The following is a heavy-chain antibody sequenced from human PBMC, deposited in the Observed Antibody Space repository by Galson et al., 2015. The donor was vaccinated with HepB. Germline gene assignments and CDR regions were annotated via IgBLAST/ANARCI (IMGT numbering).Heavy chain of an antibody. CDR1: GFTFNTYA. CDR2: ISYDGSNK. V-gene: IGHV3-30-3*01. J-gene: IGHJ4*02. CDR3: ARDFPYFDY. Sequence: SLRLSCAASGFTFNTYAMHWVRQAPGKGLEWVAVISYDGSNKYCADSVKGRFTISRDNSKNTLFLHMNSLRAGDTAVYYCARDFPYFDYWGQGTLVTVSS.